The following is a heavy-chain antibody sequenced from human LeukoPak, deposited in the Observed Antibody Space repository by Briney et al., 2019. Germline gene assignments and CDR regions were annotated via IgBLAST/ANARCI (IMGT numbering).Heavy chain of an antibody. CDR3: ARGRGYDILTGYSFDY. CDR2: IIPILGIA. CDR1: GGTFNSYA. D-gene: IGHD3-9*01. J-gene: IGHJ4*02. Sequence: ASVKVSCKASGGTFNSYAISWVRQAPGQGLEWMGRIIPILGIANYAQKFQGRVTITADKSTSTAYMELSSLRSEDTAVYYCARGRGYDILTGYSFDYWGQGTLVTVSS. V-gene: IGHV1-69*04.